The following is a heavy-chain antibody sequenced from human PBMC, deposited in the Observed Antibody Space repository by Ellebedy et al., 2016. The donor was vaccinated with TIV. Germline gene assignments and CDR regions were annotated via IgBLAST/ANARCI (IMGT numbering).Heavy chain of an antibody. V-gene: IGHV4-4*02. D-gene: IGHD3-10*01. Sequence: GSLRLSXAVSGGSISSSNWWSWVRQPPGKGLEWIGEIYHSGSTNYNPSLKSRVTISVDKSKNQFSLKLSSVTAADTAVYYCARGVQAWAFGREYYFDYWGQGTLVTVSS. CDR1: GGSISSSNW. CDR2: IYHSGST. CDR3: ARGVQAWAFGREYYFDY. J-gene: IGHJ4*02.